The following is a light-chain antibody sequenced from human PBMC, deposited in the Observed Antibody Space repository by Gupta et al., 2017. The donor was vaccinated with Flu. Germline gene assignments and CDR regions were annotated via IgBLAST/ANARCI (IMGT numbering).Light chain of an antibody. Sequence: TISCSGSSSNIGSNTVNWYQQLPRTAPNLLIYTNNQRPSGVPDRFSGSKSDTSASLAISGLQAEDEADYYCASWDDSLNGGVFGGGNKLTVL. J-gene: IGLJ3*02. CDR2: TNN. CDR3: ASWDDSLNGGV. V-gene: IGLV1-44*01. CDR1: SSNIGSNT.